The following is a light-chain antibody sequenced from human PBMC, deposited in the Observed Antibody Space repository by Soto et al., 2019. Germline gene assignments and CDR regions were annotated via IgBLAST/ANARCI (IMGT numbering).Light chain of an antibody. Sequence: ELVLTQSPGTLSVSLGERATLSCRASQSVNRNLAWYQQKPGQAPRLLIYGASTRATGFPARFSGSGSGTEFTLTISSLQSEDFAVYYCQQYNDWYTFGQGTKLEIK. CDR1: QSVNRN. J-gene: IGKJ2*01. CDR3: QQYNDWYT. CDR2: GAS. V-gene: IGKV3-15*01.